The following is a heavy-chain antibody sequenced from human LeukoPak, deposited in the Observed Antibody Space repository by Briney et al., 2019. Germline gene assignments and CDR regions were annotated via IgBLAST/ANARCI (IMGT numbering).Heavy chain of an antibody. CDR1: GFSVSNNY. Sequence: GGSLRLSCAASGFSVSNNYVSWVGQAPGKGLEWVSIIYSAGSTYYADSVKGRFTISRDNSKNTVYLQMNSLRAEDTAVYYCARFGGHSKGAFDIWGQGTMVTVSS. CDR3: ARFGGHSKGAFDI. CDR2: IYSAGST. D-gene: IGHD3-10*01. J-gene: IGHJ3*02. V-gene: IGHV3-53*01.